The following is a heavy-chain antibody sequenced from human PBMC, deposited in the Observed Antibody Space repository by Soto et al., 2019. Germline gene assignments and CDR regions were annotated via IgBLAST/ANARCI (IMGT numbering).Heavy chain of an antibody. CDR1: GGSISSGGYY. CDR3: AKDWDPVTPGVKFDY. CDR2: IYYSGST. V-gene: IGHV4-31*03. Sequence: SETLSLTCTVSGGSISSGGYYWSWIRQHPGKGLEWIGYIYYSGSTYYNPSLKSRVTISVDTSKNQFSLKLSSVTAADTAVYYCAKDWDPVTPGVKFDYWGQGTLVTVSS. D-gene: IGHD4-17*01. J-gene: IGHJ4*02.